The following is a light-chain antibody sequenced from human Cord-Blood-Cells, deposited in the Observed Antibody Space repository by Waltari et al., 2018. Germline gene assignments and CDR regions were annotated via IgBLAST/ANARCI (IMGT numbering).Light chain of an antibody. CDR2: AAS. CDR1: QTISSY. Sequence: DIQMTQSPSSLSASVGDRVTITCRASQTISSYLNWYQQKPRKATKLLIYAASSLQSGVPSRFSGSGSGTDFTLTISSLQPEDFATYYCQQSYSTPYTFGQGTKLEIK. V-gene: IGKV1-39*01. J-gene: IGKJ2*01. CDR3: QQSYSTPYT.